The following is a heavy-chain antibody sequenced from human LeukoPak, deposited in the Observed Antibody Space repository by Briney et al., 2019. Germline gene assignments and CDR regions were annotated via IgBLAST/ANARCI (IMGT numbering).Heavy chain of an antibody. V-gene: IGHV3-21*01. CDR1: GFTFNTYS. CDR2: ISSSSGYI. J-gene: IGHJ2*01. Sequence: GGSLTLSCAASGFTFNTYSMNWVRQAPGKGLEWVSSISSSSGYIYYADSVKGRFTISRDNAKNSLYLQVNSLRAEDTAVYYCAGRDTTGYVPREWDYWFFDLWGRGTLVTVSS. D-gene: IGHD1-1*01. CDR3: AGRDTTGYVPREWDYWFFDL.